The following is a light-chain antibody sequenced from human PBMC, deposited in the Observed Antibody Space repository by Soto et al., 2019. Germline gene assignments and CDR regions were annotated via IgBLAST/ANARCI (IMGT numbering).Light chain of an antibody. V-gene: IGLV2-8*01. CDR1: STDVGEYNY. CDR2: EVS. CDR3: SSYAGSNNLV. J-gene: IGLJ3*02. Sequence: QSALTQPPSASGSPGQSVTISCTGTSTDVGEYNYVSWYQHHPGKAPKLLIYEVSKRPSGVPDRFSGSKSGNTASLTVSGLQAEDEADYYCSSYAGSNNLVFGGGTKVTVL.